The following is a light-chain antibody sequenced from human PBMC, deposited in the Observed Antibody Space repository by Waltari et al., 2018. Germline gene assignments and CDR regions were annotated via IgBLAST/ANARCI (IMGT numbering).Light chain of an antibody. CDR3: MQATQYYT. CDR1: QSLVHSDGNTY. V-gene: IGKV2-24*01. Sequence: DIVMTQTPLSSSVTLGQPASISCRSSQSLVHSDGNTYLSWLQQRPGQPPRVLIYKISNRFSGVPDRCSGSGAGTDFTLKISRVEAEDVGVYYCMQATQYYTFGQGTKLEIK. CDR2: KIS. J-gene: IGKJ2*01.